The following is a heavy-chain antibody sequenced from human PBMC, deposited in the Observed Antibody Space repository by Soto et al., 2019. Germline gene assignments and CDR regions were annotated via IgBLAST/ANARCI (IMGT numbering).Heavy chain of an antibody. J-gene: IGHJ4*02. CDR2: IFYSGTA. CDR3: ARQPDNSDYGYYFEV. CDR1: GGSISPYY. V-gene: IGHV4-59*01. D-gene: IGHD4-17*01. Sequence: QVQLQESGPRLVKPSETLSLTCTVSGGSISPYYWSWIRQSPGKGLEWLGYIFYSGTADYNPSLKNRVTLSVDTSKNQFSLELTSVTAADTAVYYCARQPDNSDYGYYFEVWGRGTLVTVSS.